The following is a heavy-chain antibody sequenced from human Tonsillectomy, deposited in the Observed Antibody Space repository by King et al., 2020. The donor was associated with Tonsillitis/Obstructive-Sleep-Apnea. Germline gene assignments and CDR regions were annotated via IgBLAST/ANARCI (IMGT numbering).Heavy chain of an antibody. CDR3: AGSGGESVYRGAFSI. CDR1: GYSFTSYW. CDR2: IYPGDSDT. Sequence: VQLVESGAEVKKPGESLKISCKGSGYSFTSYWIAWVRQMPGKGLEWMGIIYPGDSDTRYSPSFQGQVTISADKSVSTAYLQWSSLWASATAMYYCAGSGGESVYRGAFSIWGQGTVGTVPS. V-gene: IGHV5-51*03. J-gene: IGHJ3*02. D-gene: IGHD5/OR15-5a*01.